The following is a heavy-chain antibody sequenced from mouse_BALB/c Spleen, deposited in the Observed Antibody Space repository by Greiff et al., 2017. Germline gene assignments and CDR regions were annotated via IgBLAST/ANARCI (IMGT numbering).Heavy chain of an antibody. D-gene: IGHD4-1*01. CDR2: ILPGSGST. CDR3: ARRGAGTWYYAMDY. CDR1: GYTFSSYW. J-gene: IGHJ4*01. Sequence: QVQLQQSGAELMKPGASVKISCKATGYTFSSYWIEWVKQRPGHGLEWIGEILPGSGSTNYNEKFKGKATFTADTSSNTAYMQLSSLTSEDSAVYYCARRGAGTWYYAMDYWGQGTSVTVSS. V-gene: IGHV1-9*01.